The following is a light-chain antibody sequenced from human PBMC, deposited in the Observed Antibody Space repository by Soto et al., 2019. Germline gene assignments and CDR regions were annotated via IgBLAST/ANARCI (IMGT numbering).Light chain of an antibody. CDR1: QRVSSY. Sequence: PGERATLSCRASQRVSSYLIWYQQRPGQAPRLLISDASSRATGIPARFSGSGSGTDFTLTISSLEPEDFAVYYCQQRARWPITFGQGTRLEIK. CDR3: QQRARWPIT. J-gene: IGKJ5*01. CDR2: DAS. V-gene: IGKV3-11*01.